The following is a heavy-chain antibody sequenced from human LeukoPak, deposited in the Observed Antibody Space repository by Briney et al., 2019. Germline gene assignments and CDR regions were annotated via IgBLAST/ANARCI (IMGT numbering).Heavy chain of an antibody. V-gene: IGHV3-15*01. Sequence: GGSLRLSCAASGFTFSNAWMSWVRQAPGKGLEWVGRIKSKTDGGTTDYAAPVKGRFTISRDDSKNTLYLQMNSLKTEDTAVYYCAKGVGPPRDGFNGAYGDIWGQGTMVTVSS. CDR3: AKGVGPPRDGFNGAYGDI. J-gene: IGHJ3*02. D-gene: IGHD5-24*01. CDR2: IKSKTDGGTT. CDR1: GFTFSNAW.